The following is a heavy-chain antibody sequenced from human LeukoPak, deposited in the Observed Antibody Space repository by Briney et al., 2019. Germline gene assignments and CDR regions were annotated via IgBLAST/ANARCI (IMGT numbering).Heavy chain of an antibody. CDR3: AKDIVSNKGSSGAFDI. V-gene: IGHV3-9*03. D-gene: IGHD6-6*01. CDR1: GFTFGDYA. Sequence: GGSLRLSCTASGFTFGDYAMHWVRQAPGKGLEWVSGISWNSGSIGYADSVKGRFTISRDNAKNSLYLQMNSLRAEDMALYYCAKDIVSNKGSSGAFDIWGQGTMVTVSS. J-gene: IGHJ3*02. CDR2: ISWNSGSI.